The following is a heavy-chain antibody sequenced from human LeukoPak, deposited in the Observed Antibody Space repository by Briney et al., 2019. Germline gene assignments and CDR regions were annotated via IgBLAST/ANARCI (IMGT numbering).Heavy chain of an antibody. J-gene: IGHJ4*02. CDR3: ARNYYGSGSQYYFDY. V-gene: IGHV1-69*13. CDR2: IIPIFGTA. CDR1: GGTFSSYA. Sequence: ASVTVSCKASGGTFSSYAISWVRQAPGQGLEWMGGIIPIFGTANYAQKFQGRVTITADESTSTAYMELSSLRSEDTAVYYCARNYYGSGSQYYFDYWGQGTLVTVSS. D-gene: IGHD3-10*01.